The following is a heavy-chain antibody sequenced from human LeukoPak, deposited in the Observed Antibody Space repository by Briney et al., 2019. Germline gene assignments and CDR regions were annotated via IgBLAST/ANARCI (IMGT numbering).Heavy chain of an antibody. J-gene: IGHJ6*03. CDR1: GYSISSGHY. V-gene: IGHV4-38-2*01. Sequence: TSETLSLTCAVSGYSISSGHYWVWIRQPPGKGLEYIGNIYHSGSSHYNPSLKSRVTISVDTSNNQFSLKLSSVTAADTAVYYCARAKNPYYYYYYMDFWGTGTTVTVSS. CDR2: IYHSGSS. CDR3: ARAKNPYYYYYYMDF.